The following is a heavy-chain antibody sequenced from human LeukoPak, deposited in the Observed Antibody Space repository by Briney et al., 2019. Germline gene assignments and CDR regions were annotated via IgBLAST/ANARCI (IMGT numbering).Heavy chain of an antibody. CDR1: GFTFSSYA. D-gene: IGHD5-18*01. CDR3: AKPIGYSYGFDY. J-gene: IGHJ4*02. Sequence: GGSLRLSCAASGFTFSSYAMSWVRQAPVKGLEWVSAISGSGGSTYYADSVKGRLTISRDNSKNTLYLQMNSLRAEDTAVYYCAKPIGYSYGFDYWGQGTLVTVSS. CDR2: ISGSGGST. V-gene: IGHV3-23*01.